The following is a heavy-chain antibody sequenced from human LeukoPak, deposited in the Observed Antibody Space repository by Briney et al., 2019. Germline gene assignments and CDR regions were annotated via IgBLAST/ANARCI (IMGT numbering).Heavy chain of an antibody. D-gene: IGHD6-19*01. CDR2: INSDGSST. CDR1: GFTFSSYW. V-gene: IGHV3-74*01. Sequence: GGSLRLSCAASGFTFSSYWMHWVRQAPGKGLVWVSRINSDGSSTYYADSVKGRFTISRDNSKNTLYLQMNSLRAEDTAVYYCAKDTPPLIAVADHWGQGTLVAVSS. CDR3: AKDTPPLIAVADH. J-gene: IGHJ4*02.